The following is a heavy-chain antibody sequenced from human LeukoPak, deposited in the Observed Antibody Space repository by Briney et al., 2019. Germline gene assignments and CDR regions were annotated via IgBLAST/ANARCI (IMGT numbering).Heavy chain of an antibody. J-gene: IGHJ4*02. D-gene: IGHD2-8*02. Sequence: SETLSLTCTVSGGSISSYYWSWVRQPPGKGLEWIGYIYYSGRTNYNPSLKSRCTISVDTSKNQFSLKLISVTAADTAVYYCARGRTAIFDYWGQGTLVTVSS. V-gene: IGHV4-59*08. CDR3: ARGRTAIFDY. CDR2: IYYSGRT. CDR1: GGSISSYY.